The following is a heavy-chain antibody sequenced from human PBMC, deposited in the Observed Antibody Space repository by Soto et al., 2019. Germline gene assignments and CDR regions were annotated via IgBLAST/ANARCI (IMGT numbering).Heavy chain of an antibody. D-gene: IGHD2-8*01. CDR3: ARDRAIEMVDAFDI. CDR1: GFTFGSYS. V-gene: IGHV3-21*01. CDR2: ISSSSSYI. Sequence: GGSLRLSCAASGFTFGSYSMNWVRQAPGKGLEWVSSISSSSSYIYYADSVKGRFTISRDNAKNSLYLQMNSLRAEDTAVYYCARDRAIEMVDAFDIWGQGTMVTVSS. J-gene: IGHJ3*02.